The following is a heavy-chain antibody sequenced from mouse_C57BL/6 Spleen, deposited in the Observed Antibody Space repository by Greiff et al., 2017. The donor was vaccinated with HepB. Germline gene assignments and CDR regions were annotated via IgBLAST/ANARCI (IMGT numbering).Heavy chain of an antibody. Sequence: QVQLQQSGAELVKPGASVKISCKASGYTFTDYYINWVKQRPGQGLEWIGKIGPGSGSTYYNEKFKGKATLTADKSSSTAYMQLSSLTSEDSAVYFCARDRRSSYYGSSWFAYWGQGTLVTVSA. CDR2: IGPGSGST. CDR1: GYTFTDYY. D-gene: IGHD1-1*01. V-gene: IGHV1-77*01. CDR3: ARDRRSSYYGSSWFAY. J-gene: IGHJ3*01.